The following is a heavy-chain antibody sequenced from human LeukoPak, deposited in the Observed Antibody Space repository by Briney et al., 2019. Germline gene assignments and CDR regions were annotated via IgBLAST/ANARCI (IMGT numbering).Heavy chain of an antibody. D-gene: IGHD6-19*01. Sequence: GGSLRLSCAASGFTVSSNYMSWVRQAPGKGLEWVSVIYSGGSTYYADSVKGRFTIPRDNSKNTLYLQVNSLRAEDTAVYYCARERAVAGVDYWGQGTLVTVSS. CDR1: GFTVSSNY. CDR2: IYSGGST. V-gene: IGHV3-66*02. J-gene: IGHJ4*02. CDR3: ARERAVAGVDY.